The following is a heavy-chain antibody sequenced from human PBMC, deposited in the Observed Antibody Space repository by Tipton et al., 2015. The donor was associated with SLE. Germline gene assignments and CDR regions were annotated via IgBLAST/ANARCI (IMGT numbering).Heavy chain of an antibody. D-gene: IGHD2-2*01. CDR3: ARSVTPAAIGWFDP. V-gene: IGHV4-39*07. CDR2: AFYSGST. Sequence: TLSLTCTVSGGSVSSGNYHWGWIRQPPGKGLEYIGTAFYSGSTFYNPSLKSRVSISLDTSMNQFSLDLSSVTAADTAVYYCARSVTPAAIGWFDPWGQGTLVTVSS. J-gene: IGHJ5*02. CDR1: GGSVSSGNYH.